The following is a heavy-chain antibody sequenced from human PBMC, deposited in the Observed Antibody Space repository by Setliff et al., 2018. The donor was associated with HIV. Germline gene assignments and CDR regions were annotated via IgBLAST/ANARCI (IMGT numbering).Heavy chain of an antibody. CDR1: GYTFTGYY. Sequence: ASVKVSCKASGYTFTGYYMHWVRQAPGQGLEWMGWINPNSGGTNYAQKFQGRVTLTRDASISTAYMELRRLRSDDTAVYYCARERITMIVRWFDPWGQGTLVTVSS. J-gene: IGHJ5*02. CDR3: ARERITMIVRWFDP. CDR2: INPNSGGT. V-gene: IGHV1-2*02. D-gene: IGHD3-22*01.